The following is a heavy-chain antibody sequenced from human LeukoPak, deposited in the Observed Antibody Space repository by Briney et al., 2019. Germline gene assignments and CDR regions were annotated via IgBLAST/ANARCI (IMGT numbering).Heavy chain of an antibody. CDR3: AREVLSGSYYFDY. D-gene: IGHD1-26*01. Sequence: GGSLRLSCAASGFTFSSYWMSWVRQAPGKGLEWVANIKQDGSEKYYVDSVKGRFTISRDNAKNSLYLQMNSLRAEDTAVYYCAREVLSGSYYFDYWGQGTLVTVSS. CDR1: GFTFSSYW. V-gene: IGHV3-7*03. CDR2: IKQDGSEK. J-gene: IGHJ4*02.